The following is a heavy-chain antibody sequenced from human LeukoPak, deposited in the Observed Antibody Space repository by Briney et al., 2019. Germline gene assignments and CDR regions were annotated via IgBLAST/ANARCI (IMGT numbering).Heavy chain of an antibody. V-gene: IGHV5-51*01. CDR2: IYPGDSDT. CDR3: ARSGYDYYYYYAFDV. Sequence: GESLKISCKGSGYSFNNYWIGWVRQMPGKGLEWMGIIYPGDSDTRYSPSFQGQVTISADKSISTANLQWSSLKASDTAMYYCARSGYDYYYYYAFDVWGQGTTVIISS. J-gene: IGHJ6*02. D-gene: IGHD5-12*01. CDR1: GYSFNNYW.